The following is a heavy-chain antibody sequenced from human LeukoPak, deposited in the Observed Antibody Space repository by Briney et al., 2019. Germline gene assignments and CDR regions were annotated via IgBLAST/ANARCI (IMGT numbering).Heavy chain of an antibody. Sequence: GGSLRLSCAASGFTFSSYAMSWVRQAPGKGLEWVSAISGSGGSTYYADSVKGRFTISRDNSKNTLYLQMNSLRAEDTAVYYCAREQPSYYDSSGYFDYWGQGTLVTVSS. D-gene: IGHD3-22*01. V-gene: IGHV3-23*01. CDR1: GFTFSSYA. J-gene: IGHJ4*02. CDR3: AREQPSYYDSSGYFDY. CDR2: ISGSGGST.